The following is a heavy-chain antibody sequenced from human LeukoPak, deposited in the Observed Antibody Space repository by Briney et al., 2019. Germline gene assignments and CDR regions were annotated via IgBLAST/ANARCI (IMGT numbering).Heavy chain of an antibody. V-gene: IGHV4-61*01. CDR1: GGSVSSGSYY. CDR2: VYYSGNT. J-gene: IGHJ4*02. Sequence: SETLSLTCTVSGGSVSSGSYYWSWIRQPPANGLEWIGYVYYSGNTNYNPSLKSRVTMSVDTSKNQFSLKLTSVTAADTAVYYCARDTGYCSGGSCYPNYFDYWGPGTLVTVSS. CDR3: ARDTGYCSGGSCYPNYFDY. D-gene: IGHD2-15*01.